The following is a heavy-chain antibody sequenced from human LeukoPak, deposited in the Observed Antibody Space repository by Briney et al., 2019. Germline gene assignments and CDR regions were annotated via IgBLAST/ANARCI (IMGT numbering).Heavy chain of an antibody. CDR2: IIPIFGTA. CDR1: GYTFTSYG. D-gene: IGHD3-22*01. J-gene: IGHJ4*02. CDR3: AWEGDSSGYYSLDY. V-gene: IGHV1-69*13. Sequence: GASVKVSCKASGYTFTSYGISWVRQAPGQGLEWMGGIIPIFGTANYAQKFQGRVTITADESTSTAYMELSSLRSEDTAVYYCAWEGDSSGYYSLDYWGQGTLVTVSS.